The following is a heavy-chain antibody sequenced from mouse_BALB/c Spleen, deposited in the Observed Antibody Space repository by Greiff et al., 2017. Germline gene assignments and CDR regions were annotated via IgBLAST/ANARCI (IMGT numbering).Heavy chain of an antibody. Sequence: EVQGVESGGGLVQPGGSRKLSCAVSGFTFCSFGMHWVRQAPEKGLEWVAYISSGSSTIYYADTVKGRFTISRDNPKNTLFLQMTSLRSEDTAMYYCARTPGFAYWGQGTLVTVSA. J-gene: IGHJ3*01. CDR1: GFTFCSFG. CDR2: ISSGSSTI. CDR3: ARTPGFAY. V-gene: IGHV5-17*02.